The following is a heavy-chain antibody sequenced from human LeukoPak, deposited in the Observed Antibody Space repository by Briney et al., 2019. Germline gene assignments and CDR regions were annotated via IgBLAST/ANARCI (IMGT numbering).Heavy chain of an antibody. CDR3: AREKRDTGKAGLSKDYDFWSGYYQPGWFDL. CDR1: GDSITGYY. Sequence: PSETLSLTCSVSGDSITGYYWGWIRQPPGKGLEWIGNIYYTGNTYYNSSLKSRVTISLDTSKNQFSLKLSSVTAADTAVYYCAREKRDTGKAGLSKDYDFWSGYYQPGWFDLWGQGTLVTVSS. D-gene: IGHD3-3*01. J-gene: IGHJ5*02. CDR2: IYYTGNT. V-gene: IGHV4-39*07.